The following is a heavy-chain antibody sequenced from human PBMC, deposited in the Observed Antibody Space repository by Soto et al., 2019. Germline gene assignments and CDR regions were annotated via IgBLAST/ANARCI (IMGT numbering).Heavy chain of an antibody. CDR3: ARGGSGWYTSNRNWFDP. CDR1: GGSISSGGYY. Sequence: SETLSLTCTVSGGSISSGGYYWSWIRQHPGKGLEWIGYIYYSGSTYYNPSLKSRVTISVDTSKNQFSLKLSSVTAADTAVYYCARGGSGWYTSNRNWFDPWGQGTLVTVSS. V-gene: IGHV4-31*03. J-gene: IGHJ5*02. CDR2: IYYSGST. D-gene: IGHD6-19*01.